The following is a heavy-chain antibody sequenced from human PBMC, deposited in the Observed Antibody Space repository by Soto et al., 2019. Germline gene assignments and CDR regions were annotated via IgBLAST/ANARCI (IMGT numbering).Heavy chain of an antibody. Sequence: ASVKVSCKASGYTFIIYGISWVLQAPGQGLEWMGWISAYNGNTNYAQKLQGRVTMTTDTSTSTAYMELRSLRSDDTAVYYCARVKGQQLVRVYYYYYGMDVWGQGTTVTVS. D-gene: IGHD6-13*01. CDR2: ISAYNGNT. V-gene: IGHV1-18*01. CDR3: ARVKGQQLVRVYYYYYGMDV. CDR1: GYTFIIYG. J-gene: IGHJ6*02.